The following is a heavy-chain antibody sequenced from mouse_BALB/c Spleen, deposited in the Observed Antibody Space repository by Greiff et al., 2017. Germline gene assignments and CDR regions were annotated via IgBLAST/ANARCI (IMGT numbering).Heavy chain of an antibody. Sequence: VQRVESGAELAKPGASVKMSCKASGYTFTSYWMHWVKQRPGQGLEWIGYINPSTGYTEYNQKFKDKATLTADKSSSTAYMQLSSLTSEDSAVYYCARGRWDYAMDYWGQGTSVTVAS. D-gene: IGHD1-1*02. CDR3: ARGRWDYAMDY. CDR2: INPSTGYT. J-gene: IGHJ4*01. CDR1: GYTFTSYW. V-gene: IGHV1-7*01.